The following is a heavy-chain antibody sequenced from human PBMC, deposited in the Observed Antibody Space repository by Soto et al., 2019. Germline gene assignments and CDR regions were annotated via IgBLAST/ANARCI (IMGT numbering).Heavy chain of an antibody. CDR2: ISSSSSTI. V-gene: IGHV3-48*01. CDR1: GFTFSSYS. Sequence: GGSLRLSCAASGFTFSSYSMNWVRQAPGKGLEWVSYISSSSSTIYYADSVKGRFTFSRDNAKNSLYLQMNSLRAEDTAVYYCARANYYGSTGDFDYWGQGTLVTVSS. CDR3: ARANYYGSTGDFDY. D-gene: IGHD3-10*01. J-gene: IGHJ4*02.